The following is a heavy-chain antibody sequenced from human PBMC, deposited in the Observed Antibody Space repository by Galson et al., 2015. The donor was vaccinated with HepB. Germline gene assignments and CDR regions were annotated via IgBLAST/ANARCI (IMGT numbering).Heavy chain of an antibody. CDR1: GFSFNNFA. CDR2: IVGSGGRT. Sequence: SLRLSCAASGFSFNNFAMSWVRQAPGKGLEWVSAIVGSGGRTFYAASVKGRFTVSRDNSKNTLYLQMNSLRAEDTAVYYCARERNTNYGWFDPWGQGTLVTVSS. CDR3: ARERNTNYGWFDP. D-gene: IGHD1-14*01. V-gene: IGHV3-23*01. J-gene: IGHJ5*02.